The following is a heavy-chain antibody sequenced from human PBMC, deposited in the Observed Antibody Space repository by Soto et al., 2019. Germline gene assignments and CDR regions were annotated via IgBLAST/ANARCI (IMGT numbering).Heavy chain of an antibody. CDR2: IWYDGSNK. CDR1: GFTFSSYG. Sequence: QVQLVESGGGVVQPGRSLRLSCAASGFTFSSYGMHWVRQAPGKGLEWVAVIWYDGSNKYYADSVKGRFTISRDNSKNTLYLQMNSLRAEDTAVYYCARYGDDSGYDYVFDYWGQGTLVTVSS. CDR3: ARYGDDSGYDYVFDY. V-gene: IGHV3-33*01. D-gene: IGHD5-12*01. J-gene: IGHJ4*02.